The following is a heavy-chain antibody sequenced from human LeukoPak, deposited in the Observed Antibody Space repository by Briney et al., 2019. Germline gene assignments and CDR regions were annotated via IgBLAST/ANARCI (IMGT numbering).Heavy chain of an antibody. CDR1: GGSFSGYY. V-gene: IGHV4-34*01. CDR2: INHSGST. Sequence: SETLSLTCAVYGGSFSGYYWSWIRQPPGKGLEWIGEINHSGSTNYNPSLKSRVTISVDTSKNQFSLKLSSATAADTAVYYCARGYLAALFRYWGQGTLVTVSS. CDR3: ARGYLAALFRY. J-gene: IGHJ4*02. D-gene: IGHD6-6*01.